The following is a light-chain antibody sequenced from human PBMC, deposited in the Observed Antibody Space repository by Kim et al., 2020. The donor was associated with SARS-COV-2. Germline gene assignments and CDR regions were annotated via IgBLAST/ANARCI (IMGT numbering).Light chain of an antibody. Sequence: QSITSSCTGTSSDVGGYNFVSWYQQHPGKAPKLMIYDVTTRPSGVSYRFSGSKSGNTAYLTISGLQAEDEADYHCNSYTSSNTVVFGGGTQLTVL. CDR2: DVT. J-gene: IGLJ2*01. CDR3: NSYTSSNTVV. V-gene: IGLV2-14*03. CDR1: SSDVGGYNF.